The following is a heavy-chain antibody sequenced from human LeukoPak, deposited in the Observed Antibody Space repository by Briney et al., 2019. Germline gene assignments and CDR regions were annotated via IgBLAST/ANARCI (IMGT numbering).Heavy chain of an antibody. J-gene: IGHJ4*02. CDR2: ISLRGRT. CDR1: GGSITTTNF. D-gene: IGHD5-24*01. CDR3: ARHLVIDNGYIRY. Sequence: PSETLSLTCGVSGGSITTTNFWSWVRPPPGGGLEWIGEISLRGRTQYNPSLKSRVNISIDESKNHLYLSLASVTAADTAVYYCARHLVIDNGYIRYWGQGTLVTVSS. V-gene: IGHV4-4*02.